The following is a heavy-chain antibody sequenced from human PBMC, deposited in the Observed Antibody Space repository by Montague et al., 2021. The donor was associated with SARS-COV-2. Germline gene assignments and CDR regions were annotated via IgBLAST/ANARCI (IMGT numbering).Heavy chain of an antibody. CDR2: ISSSSSYI. D-gene: IGHD3-22*01. Sequence: SLRLSCAASGFTFSSYSMNWVRQAPGKGLEWVSSISSSSSYIYYADSVKGRFTISRDNAKNSLYLQMNSLRAGDTAVYYCARSPSYYYDSSGCFDYWGQGTLVTVSS. CDR1: GFTFSSYS. J-gene: IGHJ4*02. CDR3: ARSPSYYYDSSGCFDY. V-gene: IGHV3-21*01.